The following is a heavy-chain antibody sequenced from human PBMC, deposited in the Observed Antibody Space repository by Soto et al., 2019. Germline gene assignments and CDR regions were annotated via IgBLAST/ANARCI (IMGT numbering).Heavy chain of an antibody. CDR2: ISSSGSII. D-gene: IGHD3-22*01. CDR1: GFTFSSYE. V-gene: IGHV3-48*03. J-gene: IGHJ5*02. Sequence: GGSLRLSCAASGFTFSSYEMNWVRQAPGKGLEWVSYISSSGSIIYYADSVKGRFTISRDNAKNSLYLQMNSLRAEDTAVYYCARGVLYYYDSSGYPHWFDPWGQGTLVTVSS. CDR3: ARGVLYYYDSSGYPHWFDP.